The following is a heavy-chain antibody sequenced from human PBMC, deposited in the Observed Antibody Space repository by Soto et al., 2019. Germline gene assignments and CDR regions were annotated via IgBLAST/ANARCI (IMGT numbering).Heavy chain of an antibody. Sequence: QVQLVQSGAEVKKPGASVKVSCKASGYTFTSYGSSWVRQAPGQGLEWMGWLSAYNGKTNYAQKLQGRVTMNTDTSTSTAYLELRSLRADDTAVYYGARDKGGNHYYWGQGTLVTVSS. V-gene: IGHV1-18*01. D-gene: IGHD1-26*01. CDR2: LSAYNGKT. CDR1: GYTFTSYG. CDR3: ARDKGGNHYY. J-gene: IGHJ4*02.